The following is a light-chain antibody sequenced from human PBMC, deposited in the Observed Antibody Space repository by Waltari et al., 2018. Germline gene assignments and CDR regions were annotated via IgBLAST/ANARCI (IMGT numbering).Light chain of an antibody. CDR1: QSVSSY. J-gene: IGKJ4*01. V-gene: IGKV3-11*01. Sequence: EIVLTQSPATLSLSPGERATLSCRASQSVSSYLAWYQQKPGQAPRLLIYDASNRATGSPARFSGSVSGTDFTLTISILEPEDFAVYYCQQRSNWPLTFGGGTKVEIK. CDR3: QQRSNWPLT. CDR2: DAS.